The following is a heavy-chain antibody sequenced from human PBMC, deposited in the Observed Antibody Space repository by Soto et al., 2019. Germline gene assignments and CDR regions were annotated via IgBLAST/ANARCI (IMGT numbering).Heavy chain of an antibody. V-gene: IGHV3-30*18. CDR1: GFTFSSYG. D-gene: IGHD1-26*01. J-gene: IGHJ6*02. CDR2: ISYDGSNK. Sequence: GGSLRLSCAASGFTFSSYGMHWVRQAPGKGLEWVAVISYDGSNKYYADSVKGRFTISRDNSKNTLYLQMNSLRAEDTAVYYCAKDLSWVWSGSYSGYYGMDVWGQGTTVTVSS. CDR3: AKDLSWVWSGSYSGYYGMDV.